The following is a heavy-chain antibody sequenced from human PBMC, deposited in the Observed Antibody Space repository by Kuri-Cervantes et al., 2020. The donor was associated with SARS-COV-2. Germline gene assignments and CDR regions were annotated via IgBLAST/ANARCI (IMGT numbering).Heavy chain of an antibody. Sequence: GESLKISCKGSGYSFTSYWISWVRQMPGKGLEWMGRIDPSDSYTNYSPSFQGHVTISADKSISTAYLQWSSLKASDTAMYSCANRACSGGSCNYYYGMDVWGQGTPVTVSS. CDR2: IDPSDSYT. J-gene: IGHJ6*02. V-gene: IGHV5-10-1*01. CDR3: ANRACSGGSCNYYYGMDV. D-gene: IGHD2-15*01. CDR1: GYSFTSYW.